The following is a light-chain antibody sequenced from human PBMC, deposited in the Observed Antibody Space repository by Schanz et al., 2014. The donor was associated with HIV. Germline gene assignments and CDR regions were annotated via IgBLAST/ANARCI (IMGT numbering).Light chain of an antibody. CDR2: DVS. V-gene: IGLV2-14*01. Sequence: QSALTQPASVSGSPGQSITISCTGTSSDVGGYNYVSWYQQHPGKAPKLMIYDVSNRPSGVSNRFSGSKSGNTASLTVSGLLVVDEGGYYCSSYAGSNTVVFGGGTKLTVL. CDR1: SSDVGGYNY. J-gene: IGLJ2*01. CDR3: SSYAGSNTVV.